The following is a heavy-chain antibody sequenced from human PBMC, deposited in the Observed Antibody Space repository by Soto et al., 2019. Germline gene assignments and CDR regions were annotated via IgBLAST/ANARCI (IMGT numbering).Heavy chain of an antibody. CDR2: IYYSGST. CDR1: GGSISSGGYY. CDR3: ARGGLGGYDWIFDY. J-gene: IGHJ4*02. D-gene: IGHD5-12*01. Sequence: SETLSLTCTVSGGSISSGGYYWSWIRQHPGKGLEWIGYIYYSGSTYYNPSLKSRVTISVDTSKNQFSLKLSSVTAADTAVYYCARGGLGGYDWIFDYWGQGTLVTVSS. V-gene: IGHV4-31*03.